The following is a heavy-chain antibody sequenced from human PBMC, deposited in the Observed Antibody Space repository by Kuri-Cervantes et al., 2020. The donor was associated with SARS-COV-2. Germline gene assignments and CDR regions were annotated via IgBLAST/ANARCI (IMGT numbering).Heavy chain of an antibody. V-gene: IGHV1-18*01. Sequence: ASVKVSCKASGYTFTSYGISWVRQAPGQGLEWMGWISAYNGNTNYAQKLQGRVTMTTDTSTSTAYMELRSLRSDDTAVYYCARESGSYPENWFDPWGQGTRVTVSS. D-gene: IGHD1-26*01. J-gene: IGHJ5*02. CDR3: ARESGSYPENWFDP. CDR2: ISAYNGNT. CDR1: GYTFTSYG.